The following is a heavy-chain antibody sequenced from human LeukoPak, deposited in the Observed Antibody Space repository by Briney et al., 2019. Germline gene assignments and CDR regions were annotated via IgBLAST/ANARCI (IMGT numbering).Heavy chain of an antibody. CDR1: GGSISSSSYY. Sequence: PSETLSLTCSVSGGSISSSSYYWGWIRQPPGKGLEWIGSIYYSGSTYYNPSLKSRVTISVDTSKNQFSLRLSSVTAANTAVYYCARHLYYYDSSGYYEAVDYWGQGTLVTVSS. J-gene: IGHJ4*02. D-gene: IGHD3-22*01. CDR2: IYYSGST. V-gene: IGHV4-39*01. CDR3: ARHLYYYDSSGYYEAVDY.